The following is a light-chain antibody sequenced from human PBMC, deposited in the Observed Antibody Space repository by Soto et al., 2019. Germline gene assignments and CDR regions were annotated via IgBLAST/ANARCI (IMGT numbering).Light chain of an antibody. Sequence: QSALTQPASVSGSPGQSITISCTGTSSDVGGYSYVSWYQQHPGKAPKLMIYEVSDRPSGVSNRFSGSKSGNTASLTISGLQAEDEADYYCSSYVSSSTTPYVFGPGTKLTVL. CDR3: SSYVSSSTTPYV. V-gene: IGLV2-14*01. CDR1: SSDVGGYSY. J-gene: IGLJ1*01. CDR2: EVS.